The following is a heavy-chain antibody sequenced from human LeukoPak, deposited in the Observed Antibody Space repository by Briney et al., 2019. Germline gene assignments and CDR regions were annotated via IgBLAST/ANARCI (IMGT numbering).Heavy chain of an antibody. CDR2: IYYSGST. Sequence: SETLSLTCTVSGGSISSSSYYWGWIRQPPGKGLEWIGSIYYSGSTYYNPSLKSRVTISVDTSKNQFSLKLSSVTAADTAVYYCARLKTTMIVVVITDKPKYYFDYWGQGALVTVSS. CDR1: GGSISSSSYY. CDR3: ARLKTTMIVVVITDKPKYYFDY. J-gene: IGHJ4*02. D-gene: IGHD3-22*01. V-gene: IGHV4-39*01.